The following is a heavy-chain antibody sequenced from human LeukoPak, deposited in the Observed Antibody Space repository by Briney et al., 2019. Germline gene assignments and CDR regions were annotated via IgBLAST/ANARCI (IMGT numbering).Heavy chain of an antibody. CDR2: IYPGDSDT. CDR3: ASGPLYCSGGSCYSNYYGMDV. V-gene: IGHV5-51*01. J-gene: IGHJ6*02. CDR1: RYIFINYW. D-gene: IGHD2-15*01. Sequence: GESLKSSCKASRYIFINYWIGWVRQMPGKGLEWMGIIYPGDSDTRYSPSFQGQVTISADKSISTAYLQWSSLKASDTAMYYCASGPLYCSGGSCYSNYYGMDVWGQGTTVTVSS.